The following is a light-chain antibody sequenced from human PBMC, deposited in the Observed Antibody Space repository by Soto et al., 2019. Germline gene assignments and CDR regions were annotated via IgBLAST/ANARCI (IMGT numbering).Light chain of an antibody. CDR2: KAS. J-gene: IGKJ1*01. CDR1: QSISSW. CDR3: QHYNTSPWT. V-gene: IGKV1-5*03. Sequence: DIQMTQSPSSLPASVGDRVTITCRASQSISSWLAWYQQKPGKAPNLLIHKASHLESGVPSRFRGSGSGTEFTLTISRLQPGDFSTYYCQHYNTSPWTFGQGTKVDIK.